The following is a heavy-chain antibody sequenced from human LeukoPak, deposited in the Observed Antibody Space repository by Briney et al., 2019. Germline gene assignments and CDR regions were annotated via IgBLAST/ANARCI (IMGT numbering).Heavy chain of an antibody. CDR3: ARDGNGGYSGYDTRNYYGMDV. D-gene: IGHD5-12*01. Sequence: GGSLRLSCAASGFTFSSYAMSWVRQAPGKGLEWVSYISSSSSTIYYADSVKGRFTISRDNAKNSLYLQMNSLRDEDTAVYYCARDGNGGYSGYDTRNYYGMDVWGQGTTVTVSS. J-gene: IGHJ6*02. V-gene: IGHV3-48*02. CDR2: ISSSSSTI. CDR1: GFTFSSYA.